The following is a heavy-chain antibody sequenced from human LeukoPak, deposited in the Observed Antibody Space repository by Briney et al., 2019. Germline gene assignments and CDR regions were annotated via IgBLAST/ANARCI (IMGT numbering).Heavy chain of an antibody. J-gene: IGHJ4*02. CDR1: GFTFSSYG. D-gene: IGHD3-22*01. Sequence: GGSLRLSCAASGFTFSSYGMHWVRQAPGKGLEWVAFIRYDGSNKFYPDSVKGRFTISRDNSKNTLYLQMNGLRAEDTAVYYCATLYDDSSPLGGYWGQGTLVTVSS. V-gene: IGHV3-30*02. CDR3: ATLYDDSSPLGGY. CDR2: IRYDGSNK.